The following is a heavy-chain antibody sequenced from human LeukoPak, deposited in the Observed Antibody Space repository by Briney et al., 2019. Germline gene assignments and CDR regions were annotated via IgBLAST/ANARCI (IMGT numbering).Heavy chain of an antibody. J-gene: IGHJ6*02. Sequence: GGSLRLSCAASGFTFSSYWMHWVRQAPGKGLVWVSRINSDGSSTNYADSVKGRFTISRDNAKNTLYLQMNSLRAEDTAVYYCAREDGYYDFWGTNYYYYGMDVWGQGTTVTVSS. CDR2: INSDGSST. CDR3: AREDGYYDFWGTNYYYYGMDV. CDR1: GFTFSSYW. V-gene: IGHV3-74*01. D-gene: IGHD3-3*01.